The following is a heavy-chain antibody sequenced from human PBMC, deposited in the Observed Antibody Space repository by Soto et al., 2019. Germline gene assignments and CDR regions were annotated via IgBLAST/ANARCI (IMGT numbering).Heavy chain of an antibody. Sequence: QVVQSGAEVRKPGASVKVSCMASGSSFTTYYIHWFRQAPGQGLEWMAIINPNGVTTNYAPKFQGRVTVTRDVSASTVYMGLSGLRSDDTAVSYCAACFSGGGCPPGPWNWGRGTRVTVSS. CDR1: GSSFTTYY. CDR2: INPNGVTT. J-gene: IGHJ3*01. V-gene: IGHV1-46*03. D-gene: IGHD2-15*01. CDR3: AACFSGGGCPPGPWN.